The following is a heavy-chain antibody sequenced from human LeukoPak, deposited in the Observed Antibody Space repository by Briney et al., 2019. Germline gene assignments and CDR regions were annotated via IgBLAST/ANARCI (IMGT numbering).Heavy chain of an antibody. D-gene: IGHD6-6*01. CDR1: GFTFSSYE. J-gene: IGHJ4*02. CDR2: ISSSGSPR. Sequence: GGSLRLSCATSGFTFSSYEMNWVRQAPGKGLEWVSYISSSGSPRDYADSAKGRFIISRDNAMNSLYLQMNSLRAEDTAVYYCAREGSSSGFDYWGQGALVTVSS. CDR3: AREGSSSGFDY. V-gene: IGHV3-48*03.